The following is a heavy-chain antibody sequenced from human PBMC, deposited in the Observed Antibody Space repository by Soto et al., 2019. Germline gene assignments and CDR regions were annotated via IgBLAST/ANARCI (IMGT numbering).Heavy chain of an antibody. Sequence: QAGGSLRLSCAASGFTFSSYAMHWVRQAPGKGLEWVAVISFDGSNKYSADSVKGRFTVSRDNSKNTLYLQINSLRADDTAVYYCAGPESSSFRALFDYWGLGTLVTVSS. J-gene: IGHJ4*01. V-gene: IGHV3-30-3*01. D-gene: IGHD6-6*01. CDR1: GFTFSSYA. CDR3: AGPESSSFRALFDY. CDR2: ISFDGSNK.